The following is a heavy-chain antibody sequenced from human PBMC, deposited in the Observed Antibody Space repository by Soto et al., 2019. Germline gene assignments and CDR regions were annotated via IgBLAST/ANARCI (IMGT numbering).Heavy chain of an antibody. CDR1: GFTFSDYY. CDR2: ISSSSTYT. CDR3: ARHYLGQNCLDW. D-gene: IGHD3-10*01. J-gene: IGHJ4*02. V-gene: IGHV3-11*05. Sequence: QVQLVESGGGLVKPGGSLRLSCATSGFTFSDYYMSWIRQAPGKGLEWVSYISSSSTYTNYAVSVKGRFTISRDNAEYSLYLQMHSLRAEDTAVYYCARHYLGQNCLDWWGQGTLVTVSS.